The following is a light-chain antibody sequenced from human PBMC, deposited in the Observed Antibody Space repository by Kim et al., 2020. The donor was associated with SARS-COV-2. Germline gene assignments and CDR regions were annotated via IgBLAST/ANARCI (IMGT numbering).Light chain of an antibody. CDR2: EAS. J-gene: IGKJ1*01. V-gene: IGKV1-5*03. Sequence: DIQMTQSPSTLSASVGDRITITCRASQNISRWLAWYQQKPRKAPKLLIYEASRLEIGVPSRFRGRGSGTEFTLTINSLQPDDFATYYCQQFNSYSWTFGQGTKVDIK. CDR3: QQFNSYSWT. CDR1: QNISRW.